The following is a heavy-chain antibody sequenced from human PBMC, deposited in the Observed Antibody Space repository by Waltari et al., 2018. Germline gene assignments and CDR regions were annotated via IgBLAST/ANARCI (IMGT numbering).Heavy chain of an antibody. J-gene: IGHJ4*02. CDR1: GDSVSSSTST. V-gene: IGHV6-1*01. D-gene: IGHD2-21*02. CDR3: ARSRTDEGFEGFFDY. CDR2: TFYRSKWYI. Sequence: QVQLQQSGPGLVKPSQTLSLTCDISGDSVSSSTSTWNWIRQSPSRGLEWLGRTFYRSKWYIDYAVSVQSRITINPDTSKNHLSLHLNSVTPEDTAVYYCARSRTDEGFEGFFDYWGQGTLVTVSS.